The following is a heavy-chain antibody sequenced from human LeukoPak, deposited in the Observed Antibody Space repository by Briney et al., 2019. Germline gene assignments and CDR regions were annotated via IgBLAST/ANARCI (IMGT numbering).Heavy chain of an antibody. Sequence: GGSLRLSCAASGFTFSSYAMHWVRQAPGKGLEWVAVISYDGSNKYYADSVKGRFTISRDNSKNTLYLQMNSLRAEDTAVYYCAREGFSEQWLVDYWGQGTLVTVSS. V-gene: IGHV3-30-3*01. CDR3: AREGFSEQWLVDY. CDR1: GFTFSSYA. J-gene: IGHJ4*02. CDR2: ISYDGSNK. D-gene: IGHD6-19*01.